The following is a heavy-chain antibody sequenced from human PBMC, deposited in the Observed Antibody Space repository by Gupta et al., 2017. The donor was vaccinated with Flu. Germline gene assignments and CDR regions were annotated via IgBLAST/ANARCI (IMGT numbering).Heavy chain of an antibody. CDR2: INPNSGGT. D-gene: IGHD6-13*01. V-gene: IGHV1-2*06. CDR3: ARDRGSSWFGYGPEIY. J-gene: IGHJ4*02. Sequence: QVQLVQSGAEVKKPGASVKVSCKASGYTFTGYYMHWVRQAPGQGLEWMGRINPNSGGTNYAQKFQGRVTMTRDTSISTAYMELSRLRSDDTAVYYCARDRGSSWFGYGPEIYWGQGTLVTVSS. CDR1: GYTFTGYY.